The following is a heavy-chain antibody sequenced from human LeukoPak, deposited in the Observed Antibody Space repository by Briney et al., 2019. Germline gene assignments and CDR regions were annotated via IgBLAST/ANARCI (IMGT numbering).Heavy chain of an antibody. D-gene: IGHD3-10*01. J-gene: IGHJ4*02. CDR3: AKHLSGSYSGHDY. CDR2: IAGGGRST. CDR1: GFTISSYT. Sequence: PGGSLRLSCAASGFTISSYTMNWVRQAPGKGLGWVSTIAGGGRSTYYADSVKGRFTVSRDNSKNTLYLQMNSLRGEDTAVYYCAKHLSGSYSGHDYWGQGTLVTVSS. V-gene: IGHV3-23*01.